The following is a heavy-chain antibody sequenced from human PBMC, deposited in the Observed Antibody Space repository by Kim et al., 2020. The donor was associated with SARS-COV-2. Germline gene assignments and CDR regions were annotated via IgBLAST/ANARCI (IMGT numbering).Heavy chain of an antibody. CDR1: GFAFSHYW. V-gene: IGHV3-74*01. CDR3: ARPREVAATTTDRDFNM. D-gene: IGHD6-13*01. CDR2: INADGTSQ. J-gene: IGHJ3*02. Sequence: GGSLRLSCAASGFAFSHYWMHWVRQAPGKGLVWVSRINADGTSQTYADSVKGRFTISRDNAMNMLFLQMNSLRAEDTALYYCARPREVAATTTDRDFNMWGQGTMVTVSS.